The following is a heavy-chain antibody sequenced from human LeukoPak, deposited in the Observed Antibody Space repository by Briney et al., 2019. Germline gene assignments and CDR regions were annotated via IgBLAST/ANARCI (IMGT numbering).Heavy chain of an antibody. CDR1: GFTVSSHY. J-gene: IGHJ4*02. Sequence: GGSLRLSCAASGFTVSSHYMSWVRQAPGKGLEWVSVIYSGGDTYYADSVKGRFSISRDNSKNTLYLQMNSLRAEDTAVYYCARGTYDSSGYYDYWGQGTLVTVSS. CDR2: IYSGGDT. V-gene: IGHV3-53*05. CDR3: ARGTYDSSGYYDY. D-gene: IGHD3-22*01.